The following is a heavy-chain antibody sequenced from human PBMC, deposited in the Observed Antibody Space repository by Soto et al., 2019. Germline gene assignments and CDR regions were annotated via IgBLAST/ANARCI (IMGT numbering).Heavy chain of an antibody. V-gene: IGHV4-59*01. D-gene: IGHD5-18*01. CDR3: ARERRGYSYGYRFDP. CDR2: IYYSGST. Sequence: QVPLQESGPGLVKLSETLSLTCTVSGGSISSYYWSWIRQPPGKGLEWLGYIYYSGSTKYNPSRKSRDTITLDTSKKQFSLKLSSVTAADTSVYYCARERRGYSYGYRFDPWGQGTLVTVSS. CDR1: GGSISSYY. J-gene: IGHJ5*02.